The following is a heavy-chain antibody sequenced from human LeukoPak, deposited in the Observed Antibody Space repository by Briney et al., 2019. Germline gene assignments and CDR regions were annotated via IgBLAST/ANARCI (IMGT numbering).Heavy chain of an antibody. CDR3: AKIGAEIAVAGRAPWYFDC. CDR1: GFTFSNYA. V-gene: IGHV3-23*01. Sequence: GGSLRLSCAASGFTFSNYAMPWVRQAPGKGLEWVSGISASGGSTYYADSVKGRFTISRDNSKNTLYLQMNSLTAEDTAVYYCAKIGAEIAVAGRAPWYFDCWGQGTLVTVSS. CDR2: ISASGGST. J-gene: IGHJ4*02. D-gene: IGHD6-19*01.